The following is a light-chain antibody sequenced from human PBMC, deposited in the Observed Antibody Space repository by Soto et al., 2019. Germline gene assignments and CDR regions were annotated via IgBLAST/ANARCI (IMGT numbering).Light chain of an antibody. CDR1: QSVTGTN. CDR3: HQYGSSLGT. J-gene: IGKJ5*01. Sequence: IVLTQSPVTLSLSPGEGATLSCRASQSVTGTNLAWYQQRAGQAPRLLIYDAVRRATGIPDRFSGSGSGTDFTLTISRLEPEDFAVYYCHQYGSSLGTFGQGTRLEIK. V-gene: IGKV3-20*01. CDR2: DAV.